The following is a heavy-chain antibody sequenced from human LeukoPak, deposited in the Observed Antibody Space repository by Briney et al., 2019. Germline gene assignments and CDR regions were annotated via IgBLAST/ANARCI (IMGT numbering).Heavy chain of an antibody. CDR2: ISYDGSNK. Sequence: GGSLRLSCAASGFTFSSYAMHWVRQAPGKGLEWVAVISYDGSNKYYADSVRGRFTISRDNSKNTLYLQMNSLRAEDTAVYYCARDLVAAALALDYWGQGTLVTVSS. CDR1: GFTFSSYA. CDR3: ARDLVAAALALDY. D-gene: IGHD6-13*01. V-gene: IGHV3-30-3*01. J-gene: IGHJ4*02.